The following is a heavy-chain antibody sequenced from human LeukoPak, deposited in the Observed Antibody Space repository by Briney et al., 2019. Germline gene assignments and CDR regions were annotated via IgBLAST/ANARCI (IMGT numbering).Heavy chain of an antibody. CDR2: ISTSSGTT. CDR3: AKRSVGYDFWSGVDY. CDR1: GLTFSNYA. J-gene: IGHJ4*02. V-gene: IGHV3-23*01. D-gene: IGHD3-3*01. Sequence: GGSLRLSCAASGLTFSNYAMSWVRQAPGTGLEWVSAISTSSGTTYYADSVKGRFTISRDNSKSALYLQMNSLRAEDTAVYYCAKRSVGYDFWSGVDYWGQGTLVTVSS.